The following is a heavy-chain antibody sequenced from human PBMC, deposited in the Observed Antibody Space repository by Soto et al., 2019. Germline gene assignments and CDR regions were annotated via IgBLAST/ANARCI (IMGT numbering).Heavy chain of an antibody. D-gene: IGHD6-13*01. CDR2: IYYSGST. Sequence: PSETLSLTCTVSGGSISSSSYYWGWIRQPPGKGLEWIGSIYYSGSTYYNPSLKSRVTISVDTSKNQFSLKLSSVTAADTAVYYCLRNGIAAAGPCGNCGQGTLVTVSS. CDR1: GGSISSSSYY. CDR3: LRNGIAAAGPCGN. J-gene: IGHJ4*02. V-gene: IGHV4-39*01.